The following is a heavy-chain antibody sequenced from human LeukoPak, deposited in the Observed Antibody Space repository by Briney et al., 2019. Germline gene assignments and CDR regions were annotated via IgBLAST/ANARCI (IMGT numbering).Heavy chain of an antibody. J-gene: IGHJ3*02. V-gene: IGHV3-21*01. CDR2: ISSSSSYI. CDR1: GFTFSSYS. Sequence: PGGSLRLSCAASGFTFSSYSMNWVRQAPGKGLEWVSSISSSSSYIYYADSVKGRFTISRDNAKNSLYLQMNSLRAEDTAVYYCYGYYYDSSGYSDDAFDIWGQGTMVTVSS. D-gene: IGHD3-22*01. CDR3: YGYYYDSSGYSDDAFDI.